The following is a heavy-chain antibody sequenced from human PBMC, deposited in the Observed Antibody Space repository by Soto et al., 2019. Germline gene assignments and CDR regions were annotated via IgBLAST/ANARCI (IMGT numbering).Heavy chain of an antibody. J-gene: IGHJ4*02. Sequence: SVKVSCKAYDFSFTSHGISWVRQAPGQGLEWLGWIRAYNGNTKYVEKLQGRVTMTTDTSTSTAYMELRNLRSDDTAVYYCARESKKWPSVWGPGTRVTVYS. CDR2: IRAYNGNT. CDR1: DFSFTSHG. D-gene: IGHD5-12*01. V-gene: IGHV1-18*04. CDR3: ARESKKWPSV.